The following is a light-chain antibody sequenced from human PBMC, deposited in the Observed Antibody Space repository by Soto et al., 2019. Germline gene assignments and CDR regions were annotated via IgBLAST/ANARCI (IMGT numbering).Light chain of an antibody. Sequence: QSALTQPPSASGSPGQSVTISCTGTSSDVGGYNFVSWYQQHPGKAPKIMIYEVSERPSGVPDRFSGAKSGNTAPLTVSGLQAEDEADYYCSSYAGSNIVVFGGGTKVTVL. CDR1: SSDVGGYNF. V-gene: IGLV2-8*01. J-gene: IGLJ2*01. CDR3: SSYAGSNIVV. CDR2: EVS.